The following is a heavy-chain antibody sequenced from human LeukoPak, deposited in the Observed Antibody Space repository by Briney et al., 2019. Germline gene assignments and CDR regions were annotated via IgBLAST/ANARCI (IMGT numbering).Heavy chain of an antibody. CDR2: IRSKANSYAT. V-gene: IGHV3-73*01. CDR3: AKDSEGEYYYDSSGMG. D-gene: IGHD3-22*01. CDR1: GFTFSGSA. Sequence: GGSLRLSCSASGFTFSGSAMHWVRQASGKGLEWVGRIRSKANSYATAYAASVKGRFTISRDNSKNTLYLQMNSLRAEDTAVYYCAKDSEGEYYYDSSGMGWGQGTLVTVSS. J-gene: IGHJ4*02.